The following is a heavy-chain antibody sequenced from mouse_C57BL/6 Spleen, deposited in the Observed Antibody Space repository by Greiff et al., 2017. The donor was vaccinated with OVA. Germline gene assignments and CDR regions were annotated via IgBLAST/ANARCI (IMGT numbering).Heavy chain of an antibody. Sequence: VQLQQSGPELVKPGASVKISCKASGYTFTDYYMYWVKQSHGKSLEWIGDINPNNGGTNYNQKFKGQVTFTVDKSANPDYLELRSLTSEDSAVYYCERTGYYGSSPAGFAYWGQGTLVTVSA. CDR2: INPNNGGT. CDR1: GYTFTDYY. D-gene: IGHD1-1*01. CDR3: ERTGYYGSSPAGFAY. V-gene: IGHV1-26*01. J-gene: IGHJ3*01.